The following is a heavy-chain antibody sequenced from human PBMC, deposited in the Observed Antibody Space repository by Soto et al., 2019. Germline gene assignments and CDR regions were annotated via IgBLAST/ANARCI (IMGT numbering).Heavy chain of an antibody. V-gene: IGHV3-30-3*01. CDR1: GFTFSSYA. J-gene: IGHJ6*02. CDR2: ISADGSNK. D-gene: IGHD3-3*01. Sequence: PGGSLRLSCAASGFTFSSYAMHWVRQAPGQGLEWVAFISADGSNKYYADSVKGRFTISRDNSKNTLYLQMNSLRAEDTAVYYCASRGVRRRTYYDFWSVSYGMDVWGQGTTVTVSS. CDR3: ASRGVRRRTYYDFWSVSYGMDV.